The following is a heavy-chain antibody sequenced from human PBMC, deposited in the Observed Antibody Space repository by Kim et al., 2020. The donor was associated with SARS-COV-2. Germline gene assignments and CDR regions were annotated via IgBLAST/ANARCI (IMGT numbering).Heavy chain of an antibody. J-gene: IGHJ6*02. Sequence: GGSLRLSCAASGFTFSSYSMNWVRQAPGKGLEWVSSISSSSSYIYYADSVKGRFTISRDNAKNSLYLQMNSLRAEDTAVYYCARTEPDPTWELLSYYYGMDVWGQGTTVTVSS. CDR3: ARTEPDPTWELLSYYYGMDV. D-gene: IGHD1-26*01. CDR1: GFTFSSYS. V-gene: IGHV3-21*01. CDR2: ISSSSSYI.